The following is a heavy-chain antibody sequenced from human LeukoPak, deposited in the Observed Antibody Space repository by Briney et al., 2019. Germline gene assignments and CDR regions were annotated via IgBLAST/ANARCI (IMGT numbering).Heavy chain of an antibody. D-gene: IGHD6-13*01. CDR2: INHSGST. V-gene: IGHV4-34*01. Sequence: PSETLSLTCAVYGGSFSGYYWSWIRRPPGKGLEWIGEINHSGSTNYNPSLKSRVTISVDTSKNQFSLKLSSVTAADTAVYYCARGLTPKLAAAYDYWGQGTLVTVSS. CDR3: ARGLTPKLAAAYDY. CDR1: GGSFSGYY. J-gene: IGHJ4*02.